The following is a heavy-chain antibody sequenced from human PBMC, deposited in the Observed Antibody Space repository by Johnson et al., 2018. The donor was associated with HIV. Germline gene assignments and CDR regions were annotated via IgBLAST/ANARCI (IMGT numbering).Heavy chain of an antibody. D-gene: IGHD3-3*01. V-gene: IGHV3-30-3*01. CDR1: GFTFSSYA. CDR3: ARARITILGVVLGADAFDI. J-gene: IGHJ3*02. Sequence: QVQLVESGGGVVQPGRSLRLSCAASGFTFSSYAMHWVRQAPGKGLEWVAVISYDGSNKYYADSVKGRFTISRDNPKNTLYLQMNSLRAEDLAVYYCARARITILGVVLGADAFDIWGQGTMVTVSS. CDR2: ISYDGSNK.